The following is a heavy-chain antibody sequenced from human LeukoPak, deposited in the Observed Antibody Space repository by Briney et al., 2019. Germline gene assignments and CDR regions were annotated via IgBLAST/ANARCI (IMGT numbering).Heavy chain of an antibody. CDR3: AISYGSGSPLFDY. CDR2: ISSSGSTI. D-gene: IGHD3-10*01. Sequence: PGGSLRLSCAASGFTFSGYEMNWVRQAPGKGLEWVSYISSSGSTIYYADSVTGRFTTPRDKAKNSLYLQMNSLTAEDTAVYYCAISYGSGSPLFDYWGQGTLVTVSS. J-gene: IGHJ4*02. V-gene: IGHV3-48*03. CDR1: GFTFSGYE.